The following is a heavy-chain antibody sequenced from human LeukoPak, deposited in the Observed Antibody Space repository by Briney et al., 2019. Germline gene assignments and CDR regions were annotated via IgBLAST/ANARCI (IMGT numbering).Heavy chain of an antibody. J-gene: IGHJ3*02. CDR3: ARAHSYGWGPRDAFDT. Sequence: PSETLSLTCAVYGGSFSGYYWSWIRQPPGKGLEWIGEINHSGSTNYNPSLKSRVTISVDTSKNQFSLKLSSVTAADTAVYYCARAHSYGWGPRDAFDTWGQGTMVTVSS. V-gene: IGHV4-34*01. CDR1: GGSFSGYY. D-gene: IGHD5-18*01. CDR2: INHSGST.